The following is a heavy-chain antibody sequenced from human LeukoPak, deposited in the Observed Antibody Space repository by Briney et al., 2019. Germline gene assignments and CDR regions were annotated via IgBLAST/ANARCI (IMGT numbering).Heavy chain of an antibody. CDR2: IYGSGEGQT. CDR1: GFTFRAYT. Sequence: PGGSLRLSCAASGFTFRAYTMNWVRQAPGKGLEWVSGIYGSGEGQTFYADSVRGRFTISRDDSRNVVFLHMDSLRVEDTALYCCAKDVKSDGVWDVDHWGQGTLVTVSS. D-gene: IGHD4-17*01. V-gene: IGHV3-23*01. J-gene: IGHJ4*02. CDR3: AKDVKSDGVWDVDH.